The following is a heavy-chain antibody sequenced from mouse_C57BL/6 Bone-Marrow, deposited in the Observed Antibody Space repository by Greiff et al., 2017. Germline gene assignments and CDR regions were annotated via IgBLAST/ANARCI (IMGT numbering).Heavy chain of an antibody. V-gene: IGHV1-69*01. CDR3: ARVGTYYGSRWWYFDV. Sequence: QVQLKQPGAELVMPGASVKLSCKASGYTFTSYWMHWVKQRPGQGLEWIGEIYPSDSYTNYNQKFKGKSTLTVDKSSSTAYMQLSSLTSEDSAVCYCARVGTYYGSRWWYFDVWGTGTTVTVSA. CDR2: IYPSDSYT. J-gene: IGHJ1*03. CDR1: GYTFTSYW. D-gene: IGHD1-1*01.